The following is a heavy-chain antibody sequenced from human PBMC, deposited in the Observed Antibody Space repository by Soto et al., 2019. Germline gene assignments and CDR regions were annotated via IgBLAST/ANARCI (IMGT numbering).Heavy chain of an antibody. J-gene: IGHJ3*02. Sequence: GGSLRLSCAASGFTFSSYAMSWVRQAPGKGLEWVSSISSSSSYIYYADSVKGRFTISRDNAKNSLYLQMNSLRAEDTAVYYCARDVEYYDTMGDAFDIWGQGTMVTV. CDR1: GFTFSSYA. V-gene: IGHV3-21*01. CDR3: ARDVEYYDTMGDAFDI. CDR2: ISSSSSYI. D-gene: IGHD3-22*01.